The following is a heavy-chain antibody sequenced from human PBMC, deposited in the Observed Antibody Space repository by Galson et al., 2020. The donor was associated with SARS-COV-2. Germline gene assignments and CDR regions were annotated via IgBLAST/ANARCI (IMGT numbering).Heavy chain of an antibody. D-gene: IGHD6-19*01. Sequence: ESGPTLVKPTQTLTLTCTFSGFSLSTSGMCVNWIRQPPGKALEWLARIDWDHDKYYNTSLKTRLTISKDTSKNQVVLTMTNMVPVDTATYYCARIDSSGCRGNYWGQGTLVTVSS. V-gene: IGHV2-70*11. CDR1: GFSLSTSGMC. CDR3: ARIDSSGCRGNY. CDR2: IDWDHDK. J-gene: IGHJ4*02.